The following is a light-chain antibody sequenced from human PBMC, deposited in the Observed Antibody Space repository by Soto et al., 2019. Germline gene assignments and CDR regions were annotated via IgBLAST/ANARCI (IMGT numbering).Light chain of an antibody. CDR1: SSNIGAGYD. Sequence: QSVLTQPPSVSGAPGQRITISCTGSSSNIGAGYDVHWYQQLPGTAPKLLIYSNSNRPSGVPDRFSGAKSDTSASLAIAGLQAEDEADYYCQSYDNSLTTRVFGGGTKLTVL. CDR3: QSYDNSLTTRV. V-gene: IGLV1-40*01. J-gene: IGLJ3*02. CDR2: SNS.